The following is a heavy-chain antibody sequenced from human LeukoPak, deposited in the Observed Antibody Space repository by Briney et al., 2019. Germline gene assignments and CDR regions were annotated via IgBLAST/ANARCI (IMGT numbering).Heavy chain of an antibody. CDR3: ARGFAMVRGLFDY. Sequence: PGGSLRLSCAASGFTFSSYAMHWVRQAPGKGLEYVSAISSNGGSTYYANSVKGRFTISRDNSKNTPYLQMNSLRAEDTAVYYCARGFAMVRGLFDYWGQGTPVTVSS. V-gene: IGHV3-64*01. J-gene: IGHJ4*02. D-gene: IGHD3-10*01. CDR2: ISSNGGST. CDR1: GFTFSSYA.